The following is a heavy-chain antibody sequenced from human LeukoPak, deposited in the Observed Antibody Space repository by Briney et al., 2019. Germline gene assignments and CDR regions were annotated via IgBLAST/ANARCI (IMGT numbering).Heavy chain of an antibody. D-gene: IGHD2-2*01. CDR3: ARGVQYCSSTSCYEYYYYGMDV. CDR2: IYHSGST. Sequence: SETLSLTCAVSGGSISSGGYSWSWIRQPPGKGLEWIGYIYHSGSTYYNPSLKSRATISVDRSKNQFSLKLSSVTAADTAVYYCARGVQYCSSTSCYEYYYYGMDVWGQGTTVTVSS. J-gene: IGHJ6*02. V-gene: IGHV4-30-2*01. CDR1: GGSISSGGYS.